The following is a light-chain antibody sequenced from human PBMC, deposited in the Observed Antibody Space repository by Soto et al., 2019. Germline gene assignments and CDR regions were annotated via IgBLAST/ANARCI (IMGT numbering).Light chain of an antibody. Sequence: DIVLTQSPGTLSLSPGERATLSCRPSQSLSSSYLAWYQQKPGQAPRLLIYSASSRATGIPDRFSGSGSGTDFTLTINRLEPEDFAVYYCQQYDNSVYTCGQWTRLEIK. J-gene: IGKJ2*01. CDR2: SAS. CDR3: QQYDNSVYT. V-gene: IGKV3-20*01. CDR1: QSLSSSY.